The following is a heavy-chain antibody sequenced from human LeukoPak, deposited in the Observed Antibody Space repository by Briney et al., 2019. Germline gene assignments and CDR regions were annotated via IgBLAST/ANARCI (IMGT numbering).Heavy chain of an antibody. CDR2: IYYSGST. D-gene: IGHD2-21*02. J-gene: IGHJ4*02. CDR3: ARAPKGAPATALDY. V-gene: IGHV4-59*01. CDR1: GGSISSYY. Sequence: PSETLSLTYTVSGGSISSYYWSWIRQPPGKGLEWIGYIYYSGSTNYNPSLKSRVTISVDTSKNQFSLKLSSVTAADTAVYYCARAPKGAPATALDYWGQGTLVTVSS.